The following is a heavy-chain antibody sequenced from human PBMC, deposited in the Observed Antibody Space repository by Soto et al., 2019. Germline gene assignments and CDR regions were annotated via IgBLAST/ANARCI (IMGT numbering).Heavy chain of an antibody. CDR3: TSPLAGHTSY. V-gene: IGHV3-73*01. J-gene: IGHJ4*02. Sequence: AXXVPRLSRAAPWVTFVGPAVRWVLQASGXGLEWVGRIXSKAKXSATEYAASLXXKFTISRXXSKKTAYMQMNSLKDDDKAVYYCTSPLAGHTSYWGKGTLVTVYS. D-gene: IGHD2-15*01. CDR1: WVTFVGPA. CDR2: IXSKAKXSAT.